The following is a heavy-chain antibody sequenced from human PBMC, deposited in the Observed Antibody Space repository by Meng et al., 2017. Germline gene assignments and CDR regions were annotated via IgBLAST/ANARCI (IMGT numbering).Heavy chain of an antibody. V-gene: IGHV1-24*01. CDR3: ATMVGGSYLYAFDI. D-gene: IGHD1-26*01. CDR2: FDPEDGET. J-gene: IGHJ3*02. Sequence: ASVQVSCKVSGYTLTELSMHWLRQAPGKGLEWMGGFDPEDGETIYAQKFQGRVTMTEDTSTDTAYMELSSLRSEDTAVYYCATMVGGSYLYAFDIWGQGTMVTVSS. CDR1: GYTLTELS.